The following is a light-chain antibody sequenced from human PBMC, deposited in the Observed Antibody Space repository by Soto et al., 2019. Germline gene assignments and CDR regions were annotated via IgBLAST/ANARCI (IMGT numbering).Light chain of an antibody. V-gene: IGKV1-5*03. Sequence: DIQMTQSPSTLSSSVGDRVTITCRASQSISSWLAWYQQKPGKAPKLLIYKASSLESGVPSRFSGSGSGTEFTLTISSLQPDDFATYYCHQYNSPLSFGQGTKLEIK. CDR1: QSISSW. CDR3: HQYNSPLS. CDR2: KAS. J-gene: IGKJ2*01.